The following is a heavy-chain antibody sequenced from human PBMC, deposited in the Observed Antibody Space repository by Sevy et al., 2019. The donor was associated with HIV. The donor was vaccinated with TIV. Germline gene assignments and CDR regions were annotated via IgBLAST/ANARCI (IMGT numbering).Heavy chain of an antibody. J-gene: IGHJ4*02. D-gene: IGHD3-22*01. Sequence: GGSLRLSCAASGFTFSSYAMSWVRQAPGKGLEWVSAISGSGGSTYYADSVKGRFTISRDNSKSTLYLQMNSLRAEDTAVYYCAKINDSSGYYLAYFDYWGQGTLVTVSS. CDR1: GFTFSSYA. CDR3: AKINDSSGYYLAYFDY. CDR2: ISGSGGST. V-gene: IGHV3-23*01.